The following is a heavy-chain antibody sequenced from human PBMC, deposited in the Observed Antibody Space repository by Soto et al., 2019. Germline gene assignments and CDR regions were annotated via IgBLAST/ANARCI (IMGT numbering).Heavy chain of an antibody. D-gene: IGHD5-18*01. Sequence: SETLSLTCTVSGGSISSHYWSWIRQSPGKGMEWIGNIDYSGSTNYNPSLKSRVTISVDTSKKQFSLKLRSVTGADTAVYYCASMRIYGYWYFDYWGQGTLVTVSS. CDR3: ASMRIYGYWYFDY. V-gene: IGHV4-59*11. CDR2: IDYSGST. CDR1: GGSISSHY. J-gene: IGHJ4*02.